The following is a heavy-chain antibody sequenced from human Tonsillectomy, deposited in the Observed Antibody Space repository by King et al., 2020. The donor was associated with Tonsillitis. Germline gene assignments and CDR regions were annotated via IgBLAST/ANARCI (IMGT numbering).Heavy chain of an antibody. V-gene: IGHV1-8*01. D-gene: IGHD2-15*01. CDR1: GYTFTSYD. CDR3: ARGRVVVAATPYYYYGMDV. CDR2: MNPNSGNT. J-gene: IGHJ6*02. Sequence: QLVQSGAEVKKPGASVKVSCKASGYTFTSYDINWVRQATGQGLEWMGWMNPNSGNTGYAQMFQGRVTMTRNTSISTAYMELSSLRSEDTAVYYCARGRVVVAATPYYYYGMDVWGQGTTVIVSS.